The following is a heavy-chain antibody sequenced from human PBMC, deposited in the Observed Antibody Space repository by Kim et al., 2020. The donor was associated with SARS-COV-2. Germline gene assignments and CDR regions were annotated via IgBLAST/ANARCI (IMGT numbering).Heavy chain of an antibody. V-gene: IGHV1-24*01. J-gene: IGHJ3*02. Sequence: PCRATMTQDTSTDTAYMELSSLRSEDTAVYYCASRDPTVFGAFDIWGQGTMVTVSS. CDR3: ASRDPTVFGAFDI. D-gene: IGHD4-17*01.